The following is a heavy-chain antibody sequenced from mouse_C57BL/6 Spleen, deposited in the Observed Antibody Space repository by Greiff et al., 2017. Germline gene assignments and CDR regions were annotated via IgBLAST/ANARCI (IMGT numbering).Heavy chain of an antibody. Sequence: VQLQQSGPGLVQPSQSLSITCTVSGFSLTSYGVHWVRQSPGKGLEWLGVIWRGGSTDYNAAFMSRLSITKDNSKSQVFFKMNSLQADDTAIYYCAKKGYGYDRSMDYWGQGTSVTVSS. CDR2: IWRGGST. D-gene: IGHD2-2*01. J-gene: IGHJ4*01. V-gene: IGHV2-5*01. CDR1: GFSLTSYG. CDR3: AKKGYGYDRSMDY.